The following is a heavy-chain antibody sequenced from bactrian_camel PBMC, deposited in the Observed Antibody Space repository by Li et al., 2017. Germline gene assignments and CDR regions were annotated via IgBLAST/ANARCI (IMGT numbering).Heavy chain of an antibody. V-gene: IGHV3S53*01. Sequence: HVQLVESGGGAVQAGESLRLSCAASGSTASRCMGWFRQAPGKEREGVAVIDKDGSTNYADSVKGRFTISRDNAKNTVYLQMNSLRTEDTGTYYCAKSLASALNGTGRSPGTQVTVS. CDR2: IDKDGST. CDR1: GSTASRC. J-gene: IGHJ4*01. D-gene: IGHD6*01.